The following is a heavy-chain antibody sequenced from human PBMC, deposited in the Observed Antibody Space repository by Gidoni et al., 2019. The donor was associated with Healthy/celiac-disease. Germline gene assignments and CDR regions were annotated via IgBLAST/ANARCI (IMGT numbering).Heavy chain of an antibody. V-gene: IGHV3-21*01. CDR3: ARVYGDYGFDY. Sequence: EVQLLESGGCLVKPGGSLSLSCPASGFTFSSYSMNWFRQAPGKGLEWVSSISSSSSYIYYADSVKGRFTISRDNAKNSLYLQMNSLRAEDTAVYYCARVYGDYGFDYWGQGTLVTVSS. CDR1: GFTFSSYS. J-gene: IGHJ4*02. CDR2: ISSSSSYI. D-gene: IGHD4-17*01.